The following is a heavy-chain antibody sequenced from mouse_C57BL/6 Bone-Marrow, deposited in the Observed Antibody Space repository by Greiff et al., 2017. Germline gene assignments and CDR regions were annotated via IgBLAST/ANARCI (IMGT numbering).Heavy chain of an antibody. CDR1: GYTFTSYG. V-gene: IGHV1-81*01. CDR3: ARRAMVTSPDYFDY. J-gene: IGHJ2*01. D-gene: IGHD2-2*01. Sequence: QVTLKESGAELARPGASVKLSCKASGYTFTSYGISWVKQRTGQGLEWIGEIYPRSGNTYYNEKFKGKATLTADKSSSTAYMELRSLTSEDSAVYFCARRAMVTSPDYFDYWGQGTTLTVSS. CDR2: IYPRSGNT.